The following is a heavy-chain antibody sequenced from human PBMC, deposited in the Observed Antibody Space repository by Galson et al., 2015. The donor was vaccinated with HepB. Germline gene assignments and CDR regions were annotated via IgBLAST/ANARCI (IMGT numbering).Heavy chain of an antibody. D-gene: IGHD6-13*01. CDR1: GFTFSSSA. CDR2: IRSKATNYAA. CDR3: VRSGDFSGYSSR. V-gene: IGHV3-73*01. J-gene: IGHJ4*02. Sequence: SLRLSCAASGFTFSSSAIHWVRQASGGGPEWIGHIRSKATNYAALYVPSLKGRFTISRDDSKNMAYLHMRSLKTGDTAVYYCVRSGDFSGYSSRWGQGTLVTVSS.